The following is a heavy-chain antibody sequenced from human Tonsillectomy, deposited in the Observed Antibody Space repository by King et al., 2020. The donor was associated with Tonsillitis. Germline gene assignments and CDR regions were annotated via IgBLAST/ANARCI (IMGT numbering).Heavy chain of an antibody. CDR3: ARSGRYCSGGRYNSLTDF. J-gene: IGHJ4*02. CDR2: SNHSGST. D-gene: IGHD2-15*01. V-gene: IGHV4-34*01. Sequence: VQLQQWGAGLLKPSETLSLTCAVYGGSFSGYYWTWIRHSPGKGLEWIVESNHSGSTHYNPSLKCRVTISVDTSKNQLSLKLTSVTAAETAVYYCARSGRYCSGGRYNSLTDFWGQGTLVTVSS. CDR1: GGSFSGYY.